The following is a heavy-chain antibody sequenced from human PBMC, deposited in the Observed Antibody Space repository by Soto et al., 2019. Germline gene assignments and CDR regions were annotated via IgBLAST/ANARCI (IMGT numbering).Heavy chain of an antibody. CDR2: IHHSGSA. CDR1: GGSISSDGYS. Sequence: SETLSLTCAVSGGSISSDGYSWNWIRQPPGKGLEWVGYIHHSGSARYNPSLKSRVTISVDRSKNQFSLNLNSVTAADTAVYYCARGVLAPAAMFFGFWGQGTLVTVSS. CDR3: ARGVLAPAAMFFGF. J-gene: IGHJ4*02. D-gene: IGHD2-2*01. V-gene: IGHV4-30-2*01.